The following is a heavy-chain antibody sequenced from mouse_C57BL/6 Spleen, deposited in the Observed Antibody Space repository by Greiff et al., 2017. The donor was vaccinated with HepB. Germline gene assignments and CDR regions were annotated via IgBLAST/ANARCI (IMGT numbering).Heavy chain of an antibody. CDR2: INPNNGGT. D-gene: IGHD1-1*01. J-gene: IGHJ1*03. CDR1: GYTFTDYN. V-gene: IGHV1-18*01. CDR3: VRGNTVVAPDFDV. Sequence: EMKLQQSGPELVKPGASVKIPCKASGYTFTDYNMDWVKQSHGKSLEWIGDINPNNGGTIYNQKFKGKATLTVDKSSSTAYMELRSLTSEDTAVYYCVRGNTVVAPDFDVWGTGTTVTVSS.